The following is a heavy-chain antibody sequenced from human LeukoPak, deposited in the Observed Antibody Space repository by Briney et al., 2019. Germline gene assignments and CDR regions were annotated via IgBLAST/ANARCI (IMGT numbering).Heavy chain of an antibody. D-gene: IGHD6-13*01. V-gene: IGHV3-23*01. Sequence: GGSLRLSCAASGFTFSNNAMHWVRQAPGKGLEWVSSISGSGGSTYYADSVKGRFTISRDNSKNTLYLQMNSLRAEDTAVYYCARHTTAAPEFDYWGQGTLVTVSS. CDR2: ISGSGGST. CDR3: ARHTTAAPEFDY. CDR1: GFTFSNNA. J-gene: IGHJ4*02.